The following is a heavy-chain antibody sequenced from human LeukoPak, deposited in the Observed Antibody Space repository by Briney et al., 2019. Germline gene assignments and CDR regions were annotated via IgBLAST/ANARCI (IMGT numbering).Heavy chain of an antibody. CDR1: GFTFSSYG. J-gene: IGHJ4*02. CDR3: AKELPSSSWPPDY. V-gene: IGHV3-30*18. CDR2: ISYDGSNK. Sequence: GGSLRLSCAASGFTFSSYGMHWVRKAPGKGLEWVAVISYDGSNKYYADSVKGRFTISRDNSKNTLYLQMNSLRAEDTAVYYCAKELPSSSWPPDYWGQGTLVTVSS. D-gene: IGHD6-13*01.